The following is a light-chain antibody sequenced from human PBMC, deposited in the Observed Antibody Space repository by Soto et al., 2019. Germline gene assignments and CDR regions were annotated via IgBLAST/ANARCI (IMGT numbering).Light chain of an antibody. CDR3: QQYGSSLFT. CDR2: GAS. J-gene: IGKJ3*01. CDR1: QSVSSSY. V-gene: IGKV3-20*01. Sequence: VLSQSPGTLSLSTGERATLSCRASQSVSSSYLAWYQQKPGQAPRLLIYGASSRATGIPDRFSGSGSGTDFTLTISRLEPEDFAVYYCQQYGSSLFTFGPGTNVAI.